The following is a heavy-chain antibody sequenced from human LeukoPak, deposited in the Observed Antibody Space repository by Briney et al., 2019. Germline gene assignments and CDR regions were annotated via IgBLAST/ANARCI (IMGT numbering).Heavy chain of an antibody. CDR2: IKQDGSEK. V-gene: IGHV3-7*01. Sequence: AGGSLRLSCVASGFTFSSRDWMTWVRQAPGKGLEWVANIKQDGSEKYYVDSVKGRFTISRDNAKNSLYLQMNSLRAEDTAVYYCARASRITMVRGVIITATPFDYWGQGTLVTVSS. CDR1: GFTFSSRDW. D-gene: IGHD3-10*01. CDR3: ARASRITMVRGVIITATPFDY. J-gene: IGHJ4*02.